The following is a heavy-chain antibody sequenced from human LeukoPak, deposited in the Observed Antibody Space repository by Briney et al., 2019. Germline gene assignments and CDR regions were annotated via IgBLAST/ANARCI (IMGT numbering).Heavy chain of an antibody. Sequence: GGSLRLSCVASGFTFGNSAMTWVRQAPGKGLEWVSTIAGNGSYSYYADSVKGRLTISRDNSKNTLYLQMNSLRAEDTAVYYCAKDGVAITMVRGVIITGYFDYWGQGTLVTVSS. J-gene: IGHJ4*02. V-gene: IGHV3-23*01. D-gene: IGHD3-10*01. CDR1: GFTFGNSA. CDR2: IAGNGSYS. CDR3: AKDGVAITMVRGVIITGYFDY.